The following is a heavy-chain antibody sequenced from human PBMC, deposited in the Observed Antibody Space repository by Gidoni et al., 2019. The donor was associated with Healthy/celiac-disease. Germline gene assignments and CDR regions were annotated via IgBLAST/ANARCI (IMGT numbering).Heavy chain of an antibody. CDR1: GGTFSSYP. CDR2: IIPIFATA. V-gene: IGHV1-69*01. D-gene: IGHD3-3*01. J-gene: IGHJ6*02. CDR3: ARAPSGYLGDV. Sequence: QVQLVQSGAEVKETGSSVKVACKASGGTFSSYPISWVRQGPGQGLEWMGGIIPIFATAKYAQRFQGRVTITADESTSTAYMELSSLRSEDTAVYYCARAPSGYLGDVWGQGTTVTVSS.